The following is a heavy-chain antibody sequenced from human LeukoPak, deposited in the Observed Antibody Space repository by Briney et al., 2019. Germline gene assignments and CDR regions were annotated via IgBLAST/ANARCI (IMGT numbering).Heavy chain of an antibody. CDR1: GFTFSSYS. CDR2: ISGSSSYI. J-gene: IGHJ4*02. Sequence: GGSLRLSCAASGFTFSSYSMNWVRQAPGKGLEWVSSISGSSSYIYYADSVKGRFTISRGKAKNSLYLEMNSLRAEDTAVYYCARDRIAVAATETSFDYWGQGTLVTVSS. V-gene: IGHV3-21*01. CDR3: ARDRIAVAATETSFDY. D-gene: IGHD6-19*01.